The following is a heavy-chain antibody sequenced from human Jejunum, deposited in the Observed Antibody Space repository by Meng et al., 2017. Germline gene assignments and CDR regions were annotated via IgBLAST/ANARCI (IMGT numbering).Heavy chain of an antibody. J-gene: IGHJ4*02. Sequence: QGQLVQSGAEVKKPGSSVKVSCKASGGTFTAFAFSWVRQAPGQGLEWMGGIIPYLGTANYAQKFQGRVTITADESTSTAYMELSSLRSDDTAVYYCARGGVSYQLLTRLTFWGQGTLVTASS. CDR1: GGTFTAFA. CDR3: ARGGVSYQLLTRLTF. CDR2: IIPYLGTA. V-gene: IGHV1-69*01. D-gene: IGHD2-2*01.